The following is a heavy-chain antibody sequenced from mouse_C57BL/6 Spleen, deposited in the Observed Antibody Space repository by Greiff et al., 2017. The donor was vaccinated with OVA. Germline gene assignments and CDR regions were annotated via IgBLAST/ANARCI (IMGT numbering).Heavy chain of an antibody. Sequence: EVQLVESGPGLVKPSQSLSLTCSVTGYSITSGYYWNWIRQFPGNKLEWMGYISYDGSNNYNPSLKNRISITRDTSKNQFFLKLNSVTTEDTATYYCARDRDWGQGTLVTVSA. CDR3: ARDRD. CDR2: ISYDGSN. D-gene: IGHD3-1*01. CDR1: GYSITSGYY. V-gene: IGHV3-6*01. J-gene: IGHJ3*01.